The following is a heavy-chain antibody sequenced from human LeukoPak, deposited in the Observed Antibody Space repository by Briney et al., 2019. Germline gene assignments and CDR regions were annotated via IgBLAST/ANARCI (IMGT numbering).Heavy chain of an antibody. CDR3: ARGWDTAMVH. CDR1: GGSFSGYY. D-gene: IGHD5-18*01. CDR2: INHSGST. J-gene: IGHJ4*02. Sequence: PSETLSLTCAVYGGSFSGYYWSWIRQPPGKGLEWIGEINHSGSTNYNPSLKSRVTISVDTSKNQFSLKLSSVTAADTAVYYCARGWDTAMVHWGQGTLVTVSS. V-gene: IGHV4-34*01.